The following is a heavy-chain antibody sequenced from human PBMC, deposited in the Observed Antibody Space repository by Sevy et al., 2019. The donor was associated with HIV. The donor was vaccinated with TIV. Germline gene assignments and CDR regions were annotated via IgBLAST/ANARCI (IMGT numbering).Heavy chain of an antibody. Sequence: GGSLRLSCAASGFSFSHYWMHWVRQAPGKGLEWVANIKQDESEKYYVASLKGRFTISRDNAKNSVYLQMNSLIPEDTDIYYCARGNSGSFDYWGQGTLVTVSS. J-gene: IGHJ4*02. CDR2: IKQDESEK. D-gene: IGHD3-22*01. CDR1: GFSFSHYW. V-gene: IGHV3-7*04. CDR3: ARGNSGSFDY.